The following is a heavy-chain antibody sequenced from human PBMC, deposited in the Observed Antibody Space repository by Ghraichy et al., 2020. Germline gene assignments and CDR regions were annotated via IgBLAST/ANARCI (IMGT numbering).Heavy chain of an antibody. CDR1: GGSISSSNYY. Sequence: SQTLSLTCAVSGGSISSSNYYWGWIRQPPGKGLEWIGSIYYSGTTYYNPSLKSRVTISVDTSKNQFSLKLSSVSAADTAVYYCATDHILQYLARFDPWGQGTLVTVSS. CDR2: IYYSGTT. J-gene: IGHJ5*02. V-gene: IGHV4-39*02. CDR3: ATDHILQYLARFDP. D-gene: IGHD3-9*01.